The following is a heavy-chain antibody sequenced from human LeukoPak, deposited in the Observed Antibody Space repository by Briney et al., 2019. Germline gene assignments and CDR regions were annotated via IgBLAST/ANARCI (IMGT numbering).Heavy chain of an antibody. Sequence: SETLPPTCTVSGYSISSGYYWGWIRQPPGKGLEWIGSIYHSGSTYYNPSLKSRVTISVDTSKNQFSLKLSSVTAADTAVYYCARILWFGGKTPWGQGTLVTVSS. CDR3: ARILWFGGKTP. CDR2: IYHSGST. V-gene: IGHV4-38-2*02. D-gene: IGHD3-10*01. CDR1: GYSISSGYY. J-gene: IGHJ5*02.